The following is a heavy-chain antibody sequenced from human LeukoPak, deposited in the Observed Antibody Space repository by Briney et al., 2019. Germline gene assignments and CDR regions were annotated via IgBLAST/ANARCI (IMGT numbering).Heavy chain of an antibody. D-gene: IGHD6-6*01. Sequence: LPGGSLRLSCTASGFSFSGHWMHWARQLPGKGLVWVSRISPTGSTTSYADSVKGRFTVSRDNAKNTLYQQVNNLRAEDTAVYYCARGPNSNWSGLDFWGQGTLLTVSS. V-gene: IGHV3-74*01. CDR3: ARGPNSNWSGLDF. J-gene: IGHJ4*02. CDR1: GFSFSGHW. CDR2: ISPTGSTT.